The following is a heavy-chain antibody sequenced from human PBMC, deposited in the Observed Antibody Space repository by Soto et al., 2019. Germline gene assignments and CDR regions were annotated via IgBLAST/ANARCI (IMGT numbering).Heavy chain of an antibody. CDR1: GFTFSSYA. V-gene: IGHV3-23*01. Sequence: GGSLRLSCAASGFTFSSYAMSWVRQAPGKGLEWVSSISGSGGGTYYADSVKGRFTFSRDNSKNTLYLQMNSLRAEDAAVYYCAKFGMATTKRSPPYYIDYWGQGALVTVSS. J-gene: IGHJ4*02. D-gene: IGHD1-1*01. CDR3: AKFGMATTKRSPPYYIDY. CDR2: ISGSGGGT.